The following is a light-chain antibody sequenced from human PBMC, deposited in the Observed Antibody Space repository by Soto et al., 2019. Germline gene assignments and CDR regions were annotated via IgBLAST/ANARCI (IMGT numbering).Light chain of an antibody. J-gene: IGLJ1*01. Sequence: QSVLTQPASVSGSPGQSITISCTGTSGDVGAYNYVSWYQQHPGKAPRLMIYDVSNRPSGVSNRFSGSKSGNTASLTISGLQAEDEADYYCSSYTGSSTLSVFGTGPKVPVL. V-gene: IGLV2-14*01. CDR1: SGDVGAYNY. CDR2: DVS. CDR3: SSYTGSSTLSV.